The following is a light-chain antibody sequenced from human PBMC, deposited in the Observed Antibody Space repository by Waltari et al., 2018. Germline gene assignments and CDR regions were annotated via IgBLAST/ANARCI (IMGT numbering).Light chain of an antibody. Sequence: DIQMTQPPSSLSASVGARVTIPCRASQNITNYLNWDHQTPGKAPKLLIYTTSNLQSGVPSRFSVSGSGTDFTLTISSLQPEDFATYYCQQSYAIPLTFGGGTKVEI. J-gene: IGKJ4*01. V-gene: IGKV1-39*01. CDR2: TTS. CDR3: QQSYAIPLT. CDR1: QNITNY.